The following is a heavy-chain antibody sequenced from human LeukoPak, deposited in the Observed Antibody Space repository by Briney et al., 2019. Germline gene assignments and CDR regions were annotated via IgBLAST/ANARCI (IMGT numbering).Heavy chain of an antibody. Sequence: PSETLSLTCAVYGGSFSGYYWSWLRQPPGKGLEWIGEVNHSGSTNYNPSLKSRVTISVDTSKNQFSLKLSSVTAADTAVYYCARGPDYDILTGYLILPFDYWGQGTLVTVSS. CDR2: VNHSGST. D-gene: IGHD3-9*01. CDR3: ARGPDYDILTGYLILPFDY. J-gene: IGHJ4*02. CDR1: GGSFSGYY. V-gene: IGHV4-34*01.